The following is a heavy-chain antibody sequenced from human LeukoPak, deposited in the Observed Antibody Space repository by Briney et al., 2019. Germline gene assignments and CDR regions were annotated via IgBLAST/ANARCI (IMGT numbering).Heavy chain of an antibody. D-gene: IGHD4-17*01. CDR2: ISSGGSTI. V-gene: IGHV3-48*03. CDR1: GFTFSSFE. J-gene: IGHJ4*02. Sequence: GSLRLSCAASGFTFSSFEMNWVRQAPGKGLEWISYISSGGSTIYYADSVKGRFTVSRDNAKNSLYLHMNSLRAEDTAVYYCARQSPYFGDHLDYWGQGTLVTVSS. CDR3: ARQSPYFGDHLDY.